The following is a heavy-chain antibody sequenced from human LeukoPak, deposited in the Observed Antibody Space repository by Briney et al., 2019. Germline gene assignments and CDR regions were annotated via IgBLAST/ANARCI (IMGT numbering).Heavy chain of an antibody. Sequence: GGSLRLSCAASGFTFSSYGMHWVRQAPGKGLEWVAVISYDGGNKYYADSVKGRFTISRDNSKNTLYLQMNSLRAEDTAVYYCAKDGVLEPFDYWGQGTLVAVSS. J-gene: IGHJ4*02. CDR1: GFTFSSYG. CDR3: AKDGVLEPFDY. CDR2: ISYDGGNK. V-gene: IGHV3-30*18. D-gene: IGHD3-3*01.